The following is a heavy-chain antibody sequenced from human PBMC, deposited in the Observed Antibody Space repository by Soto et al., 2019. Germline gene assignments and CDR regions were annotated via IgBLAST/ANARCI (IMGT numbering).Heavy chain of an antibody. CDR2: MNPNSGNT. Sequence: ASVKVSCKASGYTFTSYDINWVRQATGQGLEWMGWMNPNSGNTGYAQKFQGSVTMARNTSISTAYMELSSLRSEDTAVYYCARDRRPQYAFYIWGQGTMVTVSS. J-gene: IGHJ3*02. CDR1: GYTFTSYD. V-gene: IGHV1-8*01. CDR3: ARDRRPQYAFYI.